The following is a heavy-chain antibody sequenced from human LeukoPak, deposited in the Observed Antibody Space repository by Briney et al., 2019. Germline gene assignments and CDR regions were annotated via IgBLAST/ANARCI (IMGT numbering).Heavy chain of an antibody. Sequence: GGSLRLSCAASGFTFSSYAMSWVRQAPGKGLEWVSAISGSGGSTCYADSVKGQFTISRDNSKNTLYLQMNSLRAEDTAVYYCAKDRKLMVYGTFDPWGQGTLVTVSS. CDR2: ISGSGGST. V-gene: IGHV3-23*01. CDR3: AKDRKLMVYGTFDP. J-gene: IGHJ5*02. CDR1: GFTFSSYA. D-gene: IGHD2-8*01.